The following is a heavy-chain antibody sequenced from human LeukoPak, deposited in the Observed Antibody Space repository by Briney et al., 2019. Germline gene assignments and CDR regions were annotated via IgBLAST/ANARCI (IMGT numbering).Heavy chain of an antibody. CDR1: GFTFSSYA. J-gene: IGHJ4*02. V-gene: IGHV3-23*01. Sequence: GGSLRLSCAASGFTFSSYAMSWVRQAPGKGLEWVSSISGGGSSTYYADSVKGRFTISRDNAKNSLYLQMNSLRAEDTAVYYCARDIDYWGQGTLVTVSS. CDR3: ARDIDY. CDR2: ISGGGSST.